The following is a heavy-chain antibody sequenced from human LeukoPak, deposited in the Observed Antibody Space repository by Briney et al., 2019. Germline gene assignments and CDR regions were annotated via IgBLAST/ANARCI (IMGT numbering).Heavy chain of an antibody. CDR3: ARDREGHGYNFF. D-gene: IGHD5-24*01. CDR1: GGSISSYY. Sequence: SETLSLTCTVSGGSISSYYWSWIRQPPGKGLEWIGYIYYSGSTNYNPSLKSRVTISVDTSKNQFSLKLSSVTAADTAVFYCARDREGHGYNFFWGQGTLVTVSS. V-gene: IGHV4-59*01. CDR2: IYYSGST. J-gene: IGHJ4*02.